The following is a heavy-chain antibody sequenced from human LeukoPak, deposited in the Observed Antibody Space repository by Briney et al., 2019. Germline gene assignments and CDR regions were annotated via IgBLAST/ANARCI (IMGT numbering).Heavy chain of an antibody. CDR3: ARRSWCGSCYSYYYYYMDV. J-gene: IGHJ6*03. D-gene: IGHD2-15*01. V-gene: IGHV3-7*01. CDR2: IKQDGSEK. CDR1: GFTFSSYW. Sequence: GGSLRLSCAASGFTFSSYWMSWVRQAPGKGLEWVANIKQDGSEKYYVDSVKGRFTISRDNAKNSLYLQMNSLRAEDTAVYYCARRSWCGSCYSYYYYYMDVWGKGTTVTISS.